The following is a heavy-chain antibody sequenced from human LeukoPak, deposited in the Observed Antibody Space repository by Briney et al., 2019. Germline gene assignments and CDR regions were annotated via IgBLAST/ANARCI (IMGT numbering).Heavy chain of an antibody. J-gene: IGHJ1*01. V-gene: IGHV3-23*01. D-gene: IGHD6-19*01. CDR3: VRDFYSSGWYRYFYH. CDR2: ISGSGGST. CDR1: GFTFSSYA. Sequence: GRSLRLSCAASGFTFSSYAMHWVRQAPGKGLEWVSAISGSGGSTYYADSVKGRFTISRDNSKNTLYLQMNSLRAEDTAVYYCVRDFYSSGWYRYFYHWGQGTLVTVSS.